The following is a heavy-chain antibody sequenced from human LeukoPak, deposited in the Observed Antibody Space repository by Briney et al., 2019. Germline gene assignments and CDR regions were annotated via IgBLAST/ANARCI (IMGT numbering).Heavy chain of an antibody. CDR2: IRSGDRT. V-gene: IGHV3-23*01. J-gene: IGHJ3*02. CDR3: SKDATASPYFHWFDN. Sequence: GASLSLFRAPSGFTFIIDAMECVCHAPGEGRGWVAGIRSGDRTFHAEYVKSRFTISSEKSNDTMYQQMINLRAEDTAEYYCSKDATASPYFHWFDNWGQGTEVIVS. D-gene: IGHD3-9*01. CDR1: GFTFIIDA.